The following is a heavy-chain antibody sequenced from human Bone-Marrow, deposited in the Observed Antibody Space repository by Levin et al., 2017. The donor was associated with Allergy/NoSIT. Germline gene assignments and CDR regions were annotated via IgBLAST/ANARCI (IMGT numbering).Heavy chain of an antibody. CDR3: AKTIPGATIAASDY. V-gene: IGHV3-23*01. J-gene: IGHJ4*02. D-gene: IGHD2-2*01. Sequence: GGSLRLSCVVSGFTFSSYAMSWVRQAPGKGLEWVSAISGSGGNTYYADSVRGRFTISRDNSKNTLYLQMGSLRADDTALYYCAKTIPGATIAASDYWGQGTLVTVSS. CDR2: ISGSGGNT. CDR1: GFTFSSYA.